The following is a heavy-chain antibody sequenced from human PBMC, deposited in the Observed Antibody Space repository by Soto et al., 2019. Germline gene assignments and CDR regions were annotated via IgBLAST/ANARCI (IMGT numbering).Heavy chain of an antibody. D-gene: IGHD3-22*01. CDR1: GFTFSSYG. CDR3: AKQVSSGYPFDY. V-gene: IGHV3-30*18. J-gene: IGHJ4*02. CDR2: ISYDGSNK. Sequence: QVQLVESGGGVVQPGRSLRLSCAASGFTFSSYGMHWVRQAPGKGLEWVAVISYDGSNKYYADSVKGRFTISRDNSKNTLYLQMNSLRAEDTAVYYCAKQVSSGYPFDYWGQGTLVTVSS.